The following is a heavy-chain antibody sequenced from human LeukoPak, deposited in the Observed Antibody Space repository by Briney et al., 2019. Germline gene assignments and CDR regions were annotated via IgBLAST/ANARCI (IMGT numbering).Heavy chain of an antibody. Sequence: SETLSLTCPVSGASMSSYYWFWIRQPAGKGLEWIGRISTSGSTNYNPSLKSRVTMSVDTSKNHFSLELISVTAADTAVYYCARGPEGYSYLAYWGQETLVTVSS. CDR2: ISTSGST. J-gene: IGHJ4*02. D-gene: IGHD1-1*01. CDR3: ARGPEGYSYLAY. CDR1: GASMSSYY. V-gene: IGHV4-4*07.